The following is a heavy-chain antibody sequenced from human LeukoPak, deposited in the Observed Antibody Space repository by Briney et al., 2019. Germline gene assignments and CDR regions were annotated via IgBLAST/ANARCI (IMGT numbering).Heavy chain of an antibody. CDR2: IIPIFGTA. CDR1: GGTFSSYA. CDR3: ASSDTAMDLFDY. V-gene: IGHV1-69*06. J-gene: IGHJ4*02. Sequence: GASVKVSCKASGGTFSSYAISWVRQAPGQGLEWMGGIIPIFGTANYAQKFQGRVTITADKSTSTAYMELSSLRSEDTAVYYCASSDTAMDLFDYWGQGTLVTVSS. D-gene: IGHD5-18*01.